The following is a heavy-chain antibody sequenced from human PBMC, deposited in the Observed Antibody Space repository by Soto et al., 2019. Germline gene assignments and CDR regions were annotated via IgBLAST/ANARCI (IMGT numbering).Heavy chain of an antibody. Sequence: SETLSLTCTVSGGSISSSSYYWGWIRQPPGKGLEWIGSIYYSGSTYYNPSLKSRVTISVDTSKNQFSLKLSSVTAADTAVYYCARRSRGAWDYWGQGTLVTVSS. J-gene: IGHJ4*02. CDR2: IYYSGST. V-gene: IGHV4-39*01. CDR1: GGSISSSSYY. D-gene: IGHD3-10*01. CDR3: ARRSRGAWDY.